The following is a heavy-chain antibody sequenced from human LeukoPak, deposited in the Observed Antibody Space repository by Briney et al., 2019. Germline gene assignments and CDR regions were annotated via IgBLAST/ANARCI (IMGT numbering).Heavy chain of an antibody. V-gene: IGHV3-15*04. CDR3: TTDEDWNYARKDV. CDR2: TVSEIDGGTT. Sequence: GGSLRLSCAASGFTFSSYAMHWVRQVPGKGLEWVGQTVSEIDGGTTDYAAPVKGRFTISRDDSKSTLYLQMNSLKIEDTAVYYCTTDEDWNYARKDVWGQGATVIVSS. J-gene: IGHJ6*02. D-gene: IGHD1-7*01. CDR1: GFTFSSYA.